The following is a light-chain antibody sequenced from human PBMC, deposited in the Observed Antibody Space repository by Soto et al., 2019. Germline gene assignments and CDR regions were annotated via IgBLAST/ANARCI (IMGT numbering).Light chain of an antibody. CDR2: ATS. CDR3: QQSYGTLFT. V-gene: IGKV1-39*01. CDR1: QSIDIY. Sequence: DIQITQSPSSLSASVGDRVTITCRASQSIDIYLNWYQHKPGKAPKLLMYATSSLTSGVPSRFSGSGSGTDFTLTISSLQPEDFATYYCQQSYGTLFTFCPGTKVDIK. J-gene: IGKJ3*01.